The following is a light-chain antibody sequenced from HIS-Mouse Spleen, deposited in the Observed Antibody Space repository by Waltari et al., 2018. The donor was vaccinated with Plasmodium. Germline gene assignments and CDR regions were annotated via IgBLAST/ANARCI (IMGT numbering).Light chain of an antibody. V-gene: IGLV2-14*03. CDR3: SSYTSSSTLNYV. CDR2: YVN. J-gene: IGLJ1*01. Sequence: QSALTQPASVSGSPGQSITISCTGTSSDVGGYNYVSWYQQHPGKAPKLMIYYVNNRPSGVFNRFSGSKSGNTASLTIFGLQAEDEADYYCSSYTSSSTLNYVFGTGTKVTVL. CDR1: SSDVGGYNY.